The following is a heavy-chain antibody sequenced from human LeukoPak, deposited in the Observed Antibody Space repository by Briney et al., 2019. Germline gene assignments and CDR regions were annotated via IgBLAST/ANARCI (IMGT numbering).Heavy chain of an antibody. V-gene: IGHV4-39*07. CDR2: IYYSGST. CDR3: ARVIAAAGLRDWFDP. Sequence: SETLSLTCTVSGGSISSSSYYWGWIRQPPGKGLEWIGSIYYSGSTYYNPSLKSRVTISVDTSKNQFSLKLSSVTAADTAVYYCARVIAAAGLRDWFDPWGQGTLVTVSS. CDR1: GGSISSSSYY. J-gene: IGHJ5*02. D-gene: IGHD6-13*01.